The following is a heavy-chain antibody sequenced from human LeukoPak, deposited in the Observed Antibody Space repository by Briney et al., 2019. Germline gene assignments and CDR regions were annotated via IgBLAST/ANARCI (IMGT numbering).Heavy chain of an antibody. CDR1: GYSFINYW. CDR2: IYPDDSDI. CDR3: ATTLGIYDFWSGYYGYFDY. D-gene: IGHD3-3*01. V-gene: IGHV5-51*01. Sequence: GESLQISCKGSGYSFINYWIGWVRQMPGKGLEWMGIIYPDDSDIRYSPSFQGQVTISADKSISTAYLQWTSLKASNTAMYYCATTLGIYDFWSGYYGYFDYWGQGTLVTVSS. J-gene: IGHJ4*02.